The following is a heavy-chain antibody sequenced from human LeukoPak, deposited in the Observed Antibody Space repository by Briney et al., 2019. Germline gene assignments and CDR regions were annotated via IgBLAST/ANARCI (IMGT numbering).Heavy chain of an antibody. D-gene: IGHD5-18*01. CDR3: ARLSGYSYELYYMDV. CDR2: ISYDGINK. CDR1: GFTFSSYA. Sequence: PGGSLRLSCAASGFTFSSYAMHWVRQAPGKGLEWVAIISYDGINKYYADSVKGRFTISRDNSKNTLYLQMNSLKASDTAMYYCARLSGYSYELYYMDVWGKGTTVIVSS. J-gene: IGHJ6*03. V-gene: IGHV3-30*04.